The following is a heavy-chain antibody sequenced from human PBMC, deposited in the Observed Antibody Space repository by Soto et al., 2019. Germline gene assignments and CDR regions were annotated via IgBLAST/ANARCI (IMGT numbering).Heavy chain of an antibody. Sequence: QVQLVQSGAEVKKPGASVKVSCKASGYTFTIYGISWVRQAPGQGLEWMGWISGYNGNTDYAQKLQDRVTLTTDASTSSVYMELRSRRSDDTAVYYCAMVDYYDSSGYDGYWCQGTLISVSS. CDR1: GYTFTIYG. V-gene: IGHV1-18*04. D-gene: IGHD3-22*01. CDR3: AMVDYYDSSGYDGY. CDR2: ISGYNGNT. J-gene: IGHJ4*02.